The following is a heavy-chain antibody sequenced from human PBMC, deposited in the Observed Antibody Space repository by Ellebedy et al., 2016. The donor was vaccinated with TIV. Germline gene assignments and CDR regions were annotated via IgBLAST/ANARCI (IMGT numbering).Heavy chain of an antibody. J-gene: IGHJ5*02. CDR2: IYSGGTT. V-gene: IGHV3-53*01. CDR3: ARHDYDDYRRWFDP. Sequence: GGSLRLSCAASGFTVSSNYMSWVRQAPGQGLEWVSIIYSGGTTYYADSVKGRFTISRDNAKSTLYLQMNSLRAEDTAVYYCARHDYDDYRRWFDPWGQGTLVTVSS. D-gene: IGHD4-17*01. CDR1: GFTVSSNY.